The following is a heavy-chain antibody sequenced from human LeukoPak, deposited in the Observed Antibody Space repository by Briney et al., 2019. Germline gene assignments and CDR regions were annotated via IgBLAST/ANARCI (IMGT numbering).Heavy chain of an antibody. Sequence: PGGSLRLSCAASGFTFSSYEMNWVRQAPGKGLEWVSYISSSGSTIYYADSVKGRFTISRDNAKNSLYLQMNSLRAEDTAVYYCARERTVTLGGYYDYGMDVWGQGTTVTVSS. CDR1: GFTFSSYE. D-gene: IGHD4-17*01. CDR2: ISSSGSTI. J-gene: IGHJ6*02. V-gene: IGHV3-48*03. CDR3: ARERTVTLGGYYDYGMDV.